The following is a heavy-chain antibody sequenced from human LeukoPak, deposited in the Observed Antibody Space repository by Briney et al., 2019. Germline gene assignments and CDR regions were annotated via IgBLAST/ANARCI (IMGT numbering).Heavy chain of an antibody. CDR3: AREGDYVWGSYRPYYFDS. D-gene: IGHD3-16*02. CDR2: IFCRGST. CDR1: GGSISGSSYY. Sequence: PSETLSLTCTVSGGSISGSSYYWGWIRQPPGKGLEWIGSIFCRGSTYYNPSLKSRVTISVDTSKNQFSLNLASMTAADTAVYYCAREGDYVWGSYRPYYFDSWGQGTLVTVSS. V-gene: IGHV4-39*07. J-gene: IGHJ4*02.